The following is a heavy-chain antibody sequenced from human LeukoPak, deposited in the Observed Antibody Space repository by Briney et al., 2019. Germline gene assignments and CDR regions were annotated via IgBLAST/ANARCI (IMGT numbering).Heavy chain of an antibody. J-gene: IGHJ4*02. CDR2: IKQDGSEK. V-gene: IGHV3-7*03. D-gene: IGHD3-16*01. CDR3: ARDGFGTGSN. Sequence: PGGSLRLSCEASGFNIRNNWMSWVRLAPGKGLEWVANIKQDGSEKNYVDSVKGRFIISRDNAKNSLYLQMNTLRADDTAVYYCARDGFGTGSNWGQGTLVTVSS. CDR1: GFNIRNNW.